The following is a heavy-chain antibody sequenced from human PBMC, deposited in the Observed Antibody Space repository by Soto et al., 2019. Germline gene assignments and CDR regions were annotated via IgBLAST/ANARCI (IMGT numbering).Heavy chain of an antibody. D-gene: IGHD1-26*01. V-gene: IGHV1-18*01. CDR3: ARDRGRYPLHS. CDR2: ISANNGNT. CDR1: GYTFTSYG. J-gene: IGHJ4*02. Sequence: GASVKVSCKASGYTFTSYGISWVRQAPGQGLEWMGWISANNGNTNYAQNLQGRVTMTTDTSTSTAYMELRSLRSDDTPFFYCARDRGRYPLHSWGQGPRVTVSS.